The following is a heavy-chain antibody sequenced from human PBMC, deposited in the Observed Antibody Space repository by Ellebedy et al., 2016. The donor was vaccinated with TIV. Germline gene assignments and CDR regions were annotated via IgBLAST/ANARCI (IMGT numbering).Heavy chain of an antibody. CDR2: IYYSGST. CDR3: ARSGSGSRNWFDP. Sequence: SETLSLXXTVSGGSISSSSYYWGWIRQPPGKGLEWIGSIYYSGSTYYNPSLKSRVTISVDTSKNQFSLKLSSVTAADTAVYYCARSGSGSRNWFDPWGQGTLVTVSS. CDR1: GGSISSSSYY. V-gene: IGHV4-39*01. J-gene: IGHJ5*02. D-gene: IGHD1-26*01.